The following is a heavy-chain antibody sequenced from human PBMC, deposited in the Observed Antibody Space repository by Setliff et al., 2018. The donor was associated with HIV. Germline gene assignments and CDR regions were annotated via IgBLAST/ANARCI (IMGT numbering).Heavy chain of an antibody. V-gene: IGHV4-59*08. CDR2: IDHSGYT. J-gene: IGHJ4*02. Sequence: SETLSLTCGVSGVSISSYYWSWIRQPPGKRLEWIGYIDHSGYTTYNPSLKSRVTISIDTSKNQFSLRLTSMTAADTAVYYCARAVAGSPYFFDYWGQGTLVTVPQ. CDR3: ARAVAGSPYFFDY. D-gene: IGHD6-19*01. CDR1: GVSISSYY.